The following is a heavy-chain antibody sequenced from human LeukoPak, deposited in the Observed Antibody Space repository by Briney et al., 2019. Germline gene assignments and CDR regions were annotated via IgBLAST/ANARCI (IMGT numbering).Heavy chain of an antibody. CDR2: IYPGDSDT. J-gene: IGHJ3*02. Sequence: RGESLKISCKGSGYSFTSYWIDWVRQMPGKGLEWMGIIYPGDSDTRYSPSFQGQVTISADKSISTAYLQWNSLKASDTAMYYCARPYSYGSPRDAFDIWGQGTMVTVSS. CDR1: GYSFTSYW. D-gene: IGHD5-18*01. CDR3: ARPYSYGSPRDAFDI. V-gene: IGHV5-51*01.